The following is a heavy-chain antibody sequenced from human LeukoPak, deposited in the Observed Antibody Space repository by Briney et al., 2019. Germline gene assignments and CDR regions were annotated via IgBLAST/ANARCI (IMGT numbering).Heavy chain of an antibody. V-gene: IGHV4-59*01. D-gene: IGHD4/OR15-4a*01. J-gene: IGHJ4*02. CDR1: GGSISSYY. Sequence: SETLSLTCTVSGGSISSYYWSWIRQPPGKGLEWIGYIYYSGSTNYNPSLESRVTISVDTSKNQFSLKLSSVTAADTAVYYCAGSMVVHREYFDYWGQGTLVTVSS. CDR2: IYYSGST. CDR3: AGSMVVHREYFDY.